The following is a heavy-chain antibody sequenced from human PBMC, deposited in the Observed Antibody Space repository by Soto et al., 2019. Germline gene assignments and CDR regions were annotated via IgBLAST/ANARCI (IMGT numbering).Heavy chain of an antibody. D-gene: IGHD6-13*01. CDR1: GFTVSNNY. CDR2: IYSGGST. Sequence: VGSLRLSCAASGFTVSNNYISWVRQPPGKGLEWVSLIYSGGSTYYADSVKGRFTLSRDNSKNTVYLQMNSLRAEDTAVYYCARAEWGSSYTQYYYALDVWGQGTTVTSP. J-gene: IGHJ6*02. V-gene: IGHV3-53*03. CDR3: ARAEWGSSYTQYYYALDV.